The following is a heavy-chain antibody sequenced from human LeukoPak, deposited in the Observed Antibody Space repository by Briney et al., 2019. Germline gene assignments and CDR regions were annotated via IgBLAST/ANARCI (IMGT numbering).Heavy chain of an antibody. J-gene: IGHJ3*02. CDR2: SLHDGGNE. CDR3: SADGGHAFQI. Sequence: GGSLRLSCAASGFAFSAYGMHWVRQAPGKGLQWLAVSLHDGGNEYYADSVKGQFTISRDNAKEMVCLRMNSLRVEDTAVYYCSADGGHAFQIWGRGTMVTVSS. D-gene: IGHD6-13*01. CDR1: GFAFSAYG. V-gene: IGHV3-30*12.